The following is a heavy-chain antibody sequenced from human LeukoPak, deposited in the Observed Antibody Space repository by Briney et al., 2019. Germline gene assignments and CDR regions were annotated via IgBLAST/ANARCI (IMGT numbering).Heavy chain of an antibody. V-gene: IGHV4-34*01. CDR2: INHSGST. Sequence: SETLSLTCAVYGGSFSGYYWSWIRQPPGKGLEWIGEINHSGSTNYNPSLKSRVTIPVDTSKNQFSLKLSSVTAADTAVYYCAREAYYYDSSGYRVQRYFDYWGQGTLVTVSS. D-gene: IGHD3-22*01. J-gene: IGHJ4*02. CDR1: GGSFSGYY. CDR3: AREAYYYDSSGYRVQRYFDY.